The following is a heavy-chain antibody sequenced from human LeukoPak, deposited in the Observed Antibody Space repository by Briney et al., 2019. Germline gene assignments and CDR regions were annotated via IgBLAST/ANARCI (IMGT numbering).Heavy chain of an antibody. V-gene: IGHV4-59*08. CDR1: GGSIGTYY. CDR3: ARHIGGGIEDMDV. CDR2: IYVTGT. Sequence: SETLPLTCTVSGGSIGTYYWSWIRQSPGKGLEWIGYIYVTGTRYNPYLQSRVTISVDRSRNQFFLKMSSVTAADTAVYYCARHIGGGIEDMDVWGKGTKVIVSS. J-gene: IGHJ6*03. D-gene: IGHD3-16*02.